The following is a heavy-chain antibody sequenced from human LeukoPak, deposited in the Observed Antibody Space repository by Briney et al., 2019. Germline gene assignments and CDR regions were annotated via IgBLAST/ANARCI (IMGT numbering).Heavy chain of an antibody. CDR3: ARDRVQDGSGSYYTLHWFDP. Sequence: GGSLRLSCAASGFTFSSYAMHWVRQAPGKGLEWVAVISYDGSNKYYADSVKGRFTISRDNSKNTLYLQMNSLRAEDTAVYYCARDRVQDGSGSYYTLHWFDPWGQGTLVTVSS. CDR1: GFTFSSYA. J-gene: IGHJ5*02. V-gene: IGHV3-30*04. CDR2: ISYDGSNK. D-gene: IGHD3-10*01.